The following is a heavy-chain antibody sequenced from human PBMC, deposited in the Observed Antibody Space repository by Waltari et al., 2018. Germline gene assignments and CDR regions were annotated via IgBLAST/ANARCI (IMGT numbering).Heavy chain of an antibody. CDR2: INHSGST. J-gene: IGHJ3*02. CDR3: ARAGRRTMRLDI. Sequence: QVQLQQWGAGLLRPSETLSLTCAVYGGSFSGYYWSWIRQPPGKGLEWIGEINHSGSTNYNPSLKSRVTISVDTSKNQFSLKLSSVTAADTAVYYCARAGRRTMRLDIWGQGTMVTVSS. CDR1: GGSFSGYY. D-gene: IGHD3-10*01. V-gene: IGHV4-34*01.